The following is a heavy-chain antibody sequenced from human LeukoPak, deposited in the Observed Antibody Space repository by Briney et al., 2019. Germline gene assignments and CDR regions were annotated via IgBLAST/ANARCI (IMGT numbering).Heavy chain of an antibody. CDR1: GFTFSSYA. CDR2: ISSNGGST. J-gene: IGHJ6*02. CDR3: AREEDSSTIRSSHGMDV. Sequence: PGGSLRLSCSASGFTFSSYAMHWVRQAPGKGLEYVSAISSNGGSTYYADSVKGRFTISRDNAKNSLYLQMNNLRAEDTAVYYCAREEDSSTIRSSHGMDVWGQGTTVTVSS. V-gene: IGHV3-64*04. D-gene: IGHD6-6*01.